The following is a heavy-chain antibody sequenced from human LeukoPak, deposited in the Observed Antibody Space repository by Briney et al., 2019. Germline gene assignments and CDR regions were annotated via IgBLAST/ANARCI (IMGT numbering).Heavy chain of an antibody. J-gene: IGHJ3*02. CDR1: GGSISSYY. D-gene: IGHD5-24*01. V-gene: IGHV4-59*01. CDR2: IYYSGST. Sequence: SETLSLTCTVSGGSISSYYLNWIRPPPGKGLAWIGYIYYSGSTNCNPSLKSRVTISVDTSKNQFSLKLSAVTAADTAVYYCAGRLWRRDGYNLSAFDIWGQGTMVTVSS. CDR3: AGRLWRRDGYNLSAFDI.